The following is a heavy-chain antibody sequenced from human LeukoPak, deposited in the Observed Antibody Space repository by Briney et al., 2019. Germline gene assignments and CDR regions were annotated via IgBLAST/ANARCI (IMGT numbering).Heavy chain of an antibody. CDR1: GFTVSSDF. J-gene: IGHJ4*02. CDR3: ARAVQAAHFDS. V-gene: IGHV3-53*01. Sequence: GGSLRLSCAASGFTVSSDFMGWVRQPPGKGLEWVSIIHSGGDTYYADSVKGRFTISRDNANNSLYLQMDSLRAEDSAVYYCARAVQAAHFDSWGQGTLVTVSS. D-gene: IGHD6-13*01. CDR2: IHSGGDT.